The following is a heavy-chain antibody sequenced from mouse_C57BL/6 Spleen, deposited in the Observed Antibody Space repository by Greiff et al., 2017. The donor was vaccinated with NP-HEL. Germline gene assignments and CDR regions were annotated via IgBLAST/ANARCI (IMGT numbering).Heavy chain of an antibody. CDR1: GYTFTSYW. CDR2: IDPSDSYT. V-gene: IGHV1-59*01. Sequence: QVQLQQPGAELVRPGTSVKLSCKASGYTFTSYWMHWVKQRPGQGLEWIGVIDPSDSYTNYNQKFKGKATLTVDTSSSTAYMQRSSLTSEDSAVYYCARSRAYYDSFAYWGQGTLVTVSA. D-gene: IGHD2-4*01. CDR3: ARSRAYYDSFAY. J-gene: IGHJ3*01.